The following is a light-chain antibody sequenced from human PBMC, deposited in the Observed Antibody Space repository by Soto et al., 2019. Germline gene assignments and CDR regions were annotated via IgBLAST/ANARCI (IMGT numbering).Light chain of an antibody. CDR1: QSISSY. Sequence: DIQMTQSPSSLSASVGDRVTITCRASQSISSYLNWYQQKPGKAPKLLIYAASSLHSGVPSRFSGSGSGTDFTLTISSRQPEDFATYYCQQSYRTPRTFGQGTKVEIK. J-gene: IGKJ1*01. CDR2: AAS. CDR3: QQSYRTPRT. V-gene: IGKV1-39*01.